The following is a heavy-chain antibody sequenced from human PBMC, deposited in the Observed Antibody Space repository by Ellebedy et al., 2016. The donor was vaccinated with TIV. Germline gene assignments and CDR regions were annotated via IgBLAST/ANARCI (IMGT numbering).Heavy chain of an antibody. V-gene: IGHV4-39*07. CDR2: IYYSGIT. Sequence: SETLSLXXTVSGGSISSSSYYWGWIRQPPGKGLEWIGSIYYSGITYYNPSLKSRVTFSIDVSKNEFSLTLTSVTAADTGIYYCARELRGSFFDFWGQGTLVTVSS. CDR1: GGSISSSSYY. J-gene: IGHJ4*03. CDR3: ARELRGSFFDF. D-gene: IGHD5-24*01.